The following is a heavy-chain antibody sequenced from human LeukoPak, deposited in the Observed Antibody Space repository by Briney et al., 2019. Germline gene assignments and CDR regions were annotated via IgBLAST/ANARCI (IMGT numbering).Heavy chain of an antibody. CDR1: GFTFSSYG. CDR2: IWYDGSNK. V-gene: IGHV3-33*01. D-gene: IGHD5-18*01. CDR3: ARTYGYSYGHIDY. Sequence: GGSLRLSCAASGFTFSSYGMHWVRQALGKGPEWVAVIWYDGSNKYYADSVKGRFTISRDNSKNTLYLQMNSLRAEDTAVYYCARTYGYSYGHIDYWGQGTLVTVSS. J-gene: IGHJ4*02.